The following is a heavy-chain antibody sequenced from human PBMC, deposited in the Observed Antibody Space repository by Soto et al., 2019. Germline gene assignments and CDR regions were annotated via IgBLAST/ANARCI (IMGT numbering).Heavy chain of an antibody. CDR2: ISSSSTYI. CDR1: GFTFSSYN. Sequence: EVQLVESGGGLVKPGGSLRLSCAASGFTFSSYNMNWVRQAPGKGLEWVSSISSSSTYIYYADSVKGRFTISRDNAKNSLYLQMNSLRAEDTAVYYCARDPKGDYYGSGSYQYYYYGMDVWGQGTTVTVSS. V-gene: IGHV3-21*02. CDR3: ARDPKGDYYGSGSYQYYYYGMDV. J-gene: IGHJ6*02. D-gene: IGHD3-10*01.